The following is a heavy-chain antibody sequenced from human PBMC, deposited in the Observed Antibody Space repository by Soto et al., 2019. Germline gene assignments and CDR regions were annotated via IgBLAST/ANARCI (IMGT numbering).Heavy chain of an antibody. D-gene: IGHD2-15*01. V-gene: IGHV1-46*01. Sequence: ASVTVSFTASGYTFTSYYMHWVRQAPGQGLEWMGIINPSGGSTSYAQKFQGRVTITADESTSTAYMELSSLRSEDTAVYYCASNIHCSGGSCYGALSGAFDIWGQGTMVTVSS. CDR1: GYTFTSYY. CDR2: INPSGGST. CDR3: ASNIHCSGGSCYGALSGAFDI. J-gene: IGHJ3*02.